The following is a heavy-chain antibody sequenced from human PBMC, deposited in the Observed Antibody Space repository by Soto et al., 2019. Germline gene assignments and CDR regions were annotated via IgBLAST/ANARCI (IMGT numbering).Heavy chain of an antibody. CDR2: ISGSGSST. J-gene: IGHJ4*02. Sequence: EVQLLESGGGLVQPGGSLRLSCAASGFTFSSYAMSWVRQAPGKGLEWVSAISGSGSSTYYADSVKGRFTISRDNSKNTLYQQMNSLRAEATAVYYGGKDDIAAAGNLPYYFDYWGQGTLVTVSS. D-gene: IGHD6-13*01. V-gene: IGHV3-23*01. CDR3: GKDDIAAAGNLPYYFDY. CDR1: GFTFSSYA.